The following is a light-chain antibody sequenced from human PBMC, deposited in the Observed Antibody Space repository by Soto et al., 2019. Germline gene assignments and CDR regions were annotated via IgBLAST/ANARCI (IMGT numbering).Light chain of an antibody. CDR3: CSYAGSYTLVV. V-gene: IGLV2-11*01. Sequence: QSALTQPRSVSGSPGQSVTISCTGTSSDVGGYNYVSWYQQHPDKAPKLMIHDVSKRPSGVPDRFSGSKSGNTASLTISGLQAEDEADYYCCSYAGSYTLVVFGGGTKLTVL. CDR2: DVS. CDR1: SSDVGGYNY. J-gene: IGLJ2*01.